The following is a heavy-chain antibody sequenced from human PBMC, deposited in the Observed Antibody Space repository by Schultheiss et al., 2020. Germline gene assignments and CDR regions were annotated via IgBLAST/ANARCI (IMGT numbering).Heavy chain of an antibody. CDR1: GFTVSSNY. Sequence: GGSLRLSCAASGFTVSSNYMSWVRQAPGKGLEWVSVIYSGGSTYYADSVKGRFTISRDNSKNTLYLQMNSLRAEDTAVYYCASWGGPDSSGYYEWYYFDYWGKGTLVTVSS. CDR2: IYSGGST. J-gene: IGHJ4*02. CDR3: ASWGGPDSSGYYEWYYFDY. V-gene: IGHV3-53*01. D-gene: IGHD3-22*01.